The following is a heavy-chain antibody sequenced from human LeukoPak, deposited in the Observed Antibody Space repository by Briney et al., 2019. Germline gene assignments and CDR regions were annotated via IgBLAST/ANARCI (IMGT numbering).Heavy chain of an antibody. Sequence: PGGSLRLSCAASGFTFDDYAMHWVRQAPGKGLEWVSGISWNSGSIGYADSVKGRFTISRDNAKNSLYLQMNSLRAEDTALYYCAKDRGWSILTGYCDYWGQGTLVTVSS. CDR3: AKDRGWSILTGYCDY. J-gene: IGHJ4*02. CDR1: GFTFDDYA. V-gene: IGHV3-9*01. D-gene: IGHD3-9*01. CDR2: ISWNSGSI.